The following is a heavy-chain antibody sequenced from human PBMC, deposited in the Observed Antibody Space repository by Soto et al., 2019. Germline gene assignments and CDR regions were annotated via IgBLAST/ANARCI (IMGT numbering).Heavy chain of an antibody. D-gene: IGHD2-21*01. CDR1: GFTFSSYA. Sequence: GGSLRLSCAASGFTFSSYAMSWVRQAPGKGLEWVSAISSSSTTTLYADSVKGRFTISRDNAKNSLYLQMNSLRAEDTAVYHCARATSERSVHIVGKRWYLDLWGRGTVVTVSS. CDR3: ARATSERSVHIVGKRWYLDL. V-gene: IGHV3-48*01. CDR2: ISSSSTTT. J-gene: IGHJ2*01.